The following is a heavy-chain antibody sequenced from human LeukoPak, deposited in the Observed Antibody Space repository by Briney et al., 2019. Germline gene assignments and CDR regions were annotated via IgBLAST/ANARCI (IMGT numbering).Heavy chain of an antibody. CDR1: GFTFSSYA. CDR2: ISGSGGST. D-gene: IGHD3-22*01. Sequence: PGGSLRLSCAASGFTFSSYAMSWVRQAPGKGLEWVSAISGSGGSTYYADSVKGRFTISRDNSKNTLYLQMNSLRAEDTAVYYCAGGSGGYSYDMSPYYYDSSGYYPFDYWGQGTLVTVSS. CDR3: AGGSGGYSYDMSPYYYDSSGYYPFDY. V-gene: IGHV3-23*01. J-gene: IGHJ4*02.